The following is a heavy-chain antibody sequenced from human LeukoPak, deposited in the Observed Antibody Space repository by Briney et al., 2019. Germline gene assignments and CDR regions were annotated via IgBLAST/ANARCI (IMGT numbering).Heavy chain of an antibody. J-gene: IGHJ4*02. Sequence: SDTLSLTCTLSGGSISSYYWSWIRQPPGKGLEWIGYIHYSGTTNSNPSLTSQVTISVDKSKNHFSLELSSVTAADSAVYYCARRKASEWSFDYWGQGALVTVSS. CDR3: ARRKASEWSFDY. CDR1: GGSISSYY. D-gene: IGHD3-3*01. CDR2: IHYSGTT. V-gene: IGHV4-59*08.